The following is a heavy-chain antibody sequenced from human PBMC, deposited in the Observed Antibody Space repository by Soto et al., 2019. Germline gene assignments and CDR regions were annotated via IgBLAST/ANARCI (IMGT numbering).Heavy chain of an antibody. CDR3: ARNLGVELRPVDYCYGMDV. V-gene: IGHV1-69*13. D-gene: IGHD1-7*01. Sequence: SVKVSCKASGGTFSSYAISWVRQAPGQGLEWMGGIIPIFGTANYAQKFQGRVTITADESTSTAYMELSSLRSEDTAVYYCARNLGVELRPVDYCYGMDVWGQGTTVTVSS. CDR2: IIPIFGTA. J-gene: IGHJ6*02. CDR1: GGTFSSYA.